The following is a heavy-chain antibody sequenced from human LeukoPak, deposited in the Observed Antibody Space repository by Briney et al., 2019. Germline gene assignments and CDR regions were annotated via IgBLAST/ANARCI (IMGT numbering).Heavy chain of an antibody. CDR3: ARDEDGYCSSTSCYTSYFDY. CDR1: GFTFNTYS. J-gene: IGHJ4*02. CDR2: ISSTSSNK. V-gene: IGHV3-21*01. Sequence: SGGSLRLSCAASGFTFNTYSIDWVRQAPGKGLEWVSSISSTSSNKFYADSVRGRFIISRDNAKNSVYLQMNSLRDEDTAVYYCARDEDGYCSSTSCYTSYFDYWGQGTLVTVSS. D-gene: IGHD2-2*02.